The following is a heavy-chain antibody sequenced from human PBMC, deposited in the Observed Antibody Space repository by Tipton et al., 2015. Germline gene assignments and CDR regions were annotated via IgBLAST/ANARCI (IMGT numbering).Heavy chain of an antibody. V-gene: IGHV4-34*01. CDR2: INHSGGT. CDR1: GGSFSGYS. Sequence: TLSLTCGVYGGSFSGYSWSWIRQPPGKGLEWIGEINHSGGTNYNPSLKSRVTISVDTSKNQFSLRLSSLTAADTAVYYCAKSPVTTWYYYYGMDVWGQGTTVTVSS. CDR3: AKSPVTTWYYYYGMDV. D-gene: IGHD4-11*01. J-gene: IGHJ6*02.